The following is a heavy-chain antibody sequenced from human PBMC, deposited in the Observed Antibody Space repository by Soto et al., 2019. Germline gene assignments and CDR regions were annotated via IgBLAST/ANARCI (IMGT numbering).Heavy chain of an antibody. J-gene: IGHJ6*03. CDR3: ARYIVVVPAAIRGYYMDV. CDR2: IYPGDSDT. D-gene: IGHD2-2*02. Sequence: GESLKISCKGSGYSFTSYWIGWVRQMPGKGLEWMGIIYPGDSDTRYSPSFQGQVTISADKSISTAYLQWGSLKASDTAMYYFARYIVVVPAAIRGYYMDVWGKGTTVTVPS. V-gene: IGHV5-51*01. CDR1: GYSFTSYW.